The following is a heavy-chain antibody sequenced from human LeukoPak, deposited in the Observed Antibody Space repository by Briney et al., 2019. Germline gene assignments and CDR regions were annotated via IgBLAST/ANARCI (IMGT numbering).Heavy chain of an antibody. J-gene: IGHJ4*02. CDR2: ISRSSSYI. Sequence: GGSLRLSCAASGFTFSSYSMNWVRQAPGKGLECVSSISRSSSYIYYGDSVKGRFTISRDNAKNSLYLQMNSLRAEDTAVYYCARDGIYYDSSGLDYWGQGTLVTVSS. CDR3: ARDGIYYDSSGLDY. D-gene: IGHD3-22*01. V-gene: IGHV3-21*01. CDR1: GFTFSSYS.